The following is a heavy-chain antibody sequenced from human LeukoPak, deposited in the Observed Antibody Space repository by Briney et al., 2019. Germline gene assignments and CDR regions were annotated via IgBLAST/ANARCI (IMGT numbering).Heavy chain of an antibody. V-gene: IGHV4-4*02. Sequence: SGTLSLTRAVSGDSISSGDWWSWWVRQPPGKGLEWIGEIHHGGSTNYHPSLKSRVTISVDKPKNQFSLQLNSVTAADTAVYYCALARDYRSGPWGQGTLVTVSS. CDR2: IHHGGST. CDR1: GDSISSGDW. CDR3: ALARDYRSGP. J-gene: IGHJ5*02. D-gene: IGHD4-11*01.